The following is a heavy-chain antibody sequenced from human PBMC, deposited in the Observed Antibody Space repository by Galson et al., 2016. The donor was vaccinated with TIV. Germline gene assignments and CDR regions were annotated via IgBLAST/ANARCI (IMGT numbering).Heavy chain of an antibody. CDR1: GFAFSTYD. Sequence: SLRLSCAASGFAFSTYDMRWVRQAPGKGLEWVALISYYGSDKYYADSVKGRFTISRDNSKNTLYLQMNNLRAEDTAVYYCARGDYPATVTTYYYYGMDVWGQGTTVTVSS. J-gene: IGHJ6*02. V-gene: IGHV3-30-3*01. CDR3: ARGDYPATVTTYYYYGMDV. CDR2: ISYYGSDK. D-gene: IGHD4-11*01.